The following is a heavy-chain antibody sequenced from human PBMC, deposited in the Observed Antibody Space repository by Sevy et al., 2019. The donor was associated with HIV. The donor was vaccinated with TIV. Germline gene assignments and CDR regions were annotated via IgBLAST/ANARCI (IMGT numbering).Heavy chain of an antibody. D-gene: IGHD3-9*01. CDR2: ISYHGRDK. CDR3: AKDFTGHNGMDV. J-gene: IGHJ6*02. Sequence: GGSLRLSCVVSGITFSTSGMHWVRQAPGKGLEWVAVISYHGRDKFYADSVKGRSTISRDNSKNILYLQMVSLRAEDTAVYYCAKDFTGHNGMDVWGQGTMVTVSS. CDR1: GITFSTSG. V-gene: IGHV3-30*18.